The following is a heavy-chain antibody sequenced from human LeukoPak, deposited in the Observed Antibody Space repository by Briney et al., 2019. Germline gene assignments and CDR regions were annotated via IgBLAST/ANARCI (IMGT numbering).Heavy chain of an antibody. D-gene: IGHD1-26*01. CDR2: ISRSGGTT. CDR1: GFTFSNYD. J-gene: IGHJ5*02. CDR3: ARLPHWEQRHL. V-gene: IGHV3-23*01. Sequence: GGSLRLSCAASGFTFSNYDMSWVRQAPGKGLEWVSRISRSGGTTYYADSVKGRFTISRDNSKNTLFLQMDSLRAEDTAVYYCARLPHWEQRHLWGQGTLVTVSS.